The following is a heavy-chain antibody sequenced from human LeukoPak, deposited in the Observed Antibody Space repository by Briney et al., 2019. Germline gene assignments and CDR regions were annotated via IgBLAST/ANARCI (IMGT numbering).Heavy chain of an antibody. J-gene: IGHJ4*02. Sequence: KPSETLSLTCAVYGGSFSGYYWSWIRQPPGKGLEWIGEINHSGSTNYNPSLKSRVTISVDTSKNQFSLKLSSVTAADTAVYYCARLHNYYDSSATVAYFDYWGQGTLVTVSS. D-gene: IGHD3-22*01. CDR2: INHSGST. V-gene: IGHV4-34*01. CDR1: GGSFSGYY. CDR3: ARLHNYYDSSATVAYFDY.